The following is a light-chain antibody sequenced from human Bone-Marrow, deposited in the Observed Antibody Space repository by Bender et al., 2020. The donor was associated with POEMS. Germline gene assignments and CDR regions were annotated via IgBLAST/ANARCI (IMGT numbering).Light chain of an antibody. V-gene: IGLV3-21*02. J-gene: IGLJ3*02. CDR2: DDG. CDR3: QLWDGRRALWL. Sequence: SYVLTQPPSVSVAPGQTATITCGGDNVGGNSVHWYQQKPGLAPVLVVYDDGDRPSGIPERFSGSKSGNTATLTFSTIEAGDEADYYCQLWDGRRALWLFGGGTKLTVL. CDR1: NVGGNS.